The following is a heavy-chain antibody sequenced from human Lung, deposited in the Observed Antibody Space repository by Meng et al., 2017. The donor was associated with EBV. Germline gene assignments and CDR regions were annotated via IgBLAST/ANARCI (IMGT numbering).Heavy chain of an antibody. Sequence: QAQAVASGGEVKKPGASVKVSCKASGYTFTNYGITWVRQAPGQGLEWMGWINAYNGDTNYAQTLQGRVTMTTDTSTSTAYMELRSLRSDDTAVYYCARVEVGITSGDYWGQGTLVTVSS. V-gene: IGHV1-18*01. D-gene: IGHD1-26*01. CDR3: ARVEVGITSGDY. CDR1: GYTFTNYG. J-gene: IGHJ4*02. CDR2: INAYNGDT.